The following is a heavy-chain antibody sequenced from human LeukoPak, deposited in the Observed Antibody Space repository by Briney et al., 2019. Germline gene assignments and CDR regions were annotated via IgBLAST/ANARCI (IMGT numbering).Heavy chain of an antibody. CDR2: ISGSGGST. D-gene: IGHD3-22*01. J-gene: IGHJ6*02. Sequence: PGGSLRLSCAASGFTFSSYAMSWVRQAPGKGLERVSAISGSGGSTYYADSVKGRFTISRDNSKNTLYLQMNSLRAEDTAVYYCATAVVNYYYYGMDVWGQGTRSPSP. V-gene: IGHV3-23*01. CDR1: GFTFSSYA. CDR3: ATAVVNYYYYGMDV.